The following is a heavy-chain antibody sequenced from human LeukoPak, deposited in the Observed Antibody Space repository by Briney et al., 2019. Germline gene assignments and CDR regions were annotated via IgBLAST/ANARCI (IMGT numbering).Heavy chain of an antibody. CDR2: IYYSGST. CDR1: GGSISSGDYY. V-gene: IGHV4-30-4*01. J-gene: IGHJ5*02. D-gene: IGHD2-15*01. CDR3: ARHPVVVVAAAGFDP. Sequence: PSETLSLTCTVSGGSISSGDYYWSWIRQPPGKGLEWIGYIYYSGSTYYNPSLKSRVTISVDTSKNQFSLKLSSVTAADTAVYYCARHPVVVVAAAGFDPWGQGTLVTVSS.